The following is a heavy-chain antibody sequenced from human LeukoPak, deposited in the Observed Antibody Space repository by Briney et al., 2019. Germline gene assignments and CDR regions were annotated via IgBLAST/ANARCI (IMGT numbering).Heavy chain of an antibody. CDR1: GFTFSSYA. Sequence: PGGSLRLSCAASGFTFSSYAMSWVRQAPGKGLEWVSAISGSGGSTYYADSVKGRFTISRDNSKDTLYLQMNSLRAEDTAVYYCAKDMTTVTTFWYFDLWGRGTLVTVSS. D-gene: IGHD4-17*01. V-gene: IGHV3-23*01. J-gene: IGHJ2*01. CDR2: ISGSGGST. CDR3: AKDMTTVTTFWYFDL.